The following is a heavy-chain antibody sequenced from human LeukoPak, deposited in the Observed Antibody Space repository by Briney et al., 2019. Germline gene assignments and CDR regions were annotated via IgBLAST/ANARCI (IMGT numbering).Heavy chain of an antibody. CDR1: GFTFSNYG. J-gene: IGHJ4*02. CDR3: AKDLPDAFFDY. Sequence: PGGSLRLSCTASGFTFSNYGMHWVRQAPSKGLEWVAFIRNDGSIKYYADSVKGRFTISRDNSRNTLYLQMNSLGAEDTAVYYCAKDLPDAFFDYWGQGTLVTVSS. V-gene: IGHV3-30*02. CDR2: IRNDGSIK.